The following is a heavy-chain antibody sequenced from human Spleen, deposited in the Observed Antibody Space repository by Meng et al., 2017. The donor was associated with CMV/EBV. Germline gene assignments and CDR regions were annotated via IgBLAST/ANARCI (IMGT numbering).Heavy chain of an antibody. J-gene: IGHJ4*02. CDR3: ARDPVYGNYFDY. V-gene: IGHV6-1*01. Sequence: QQPCPGLRNPPHPLSLTCAISGGIFSSNRAAWNWIRQSPSRGLEWLGRKYYRSKWYNDYAVSVKSRITITPDTSKNQFSLQLNSVTPEDTAVYYCARDPVYGNYFDYWGQGTLVTVSS. D-gene: IGHD2-8*01. CDR2: KYYRSKWYN. CDR1: GGIFSSNRAA.